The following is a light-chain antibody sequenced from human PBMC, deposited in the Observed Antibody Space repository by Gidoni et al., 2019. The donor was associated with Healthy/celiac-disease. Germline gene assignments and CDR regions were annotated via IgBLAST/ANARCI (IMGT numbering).Light chain of an antibody. Sequence: PAPLASSPEKGTIPSCGANRSINCFLACHQQKPGQATRLIIYAASIRAAGIPARFSGGGSRAYFTLTISSLEHEDFTVYYCQQRSNWPLTFGEGTKVEIK. CDR1: RSINCF. CDR3: QQRSNWPLT. CDR2: AAS. J-gene: IGKJ4*02. V-gene: IGKV3-11*01.